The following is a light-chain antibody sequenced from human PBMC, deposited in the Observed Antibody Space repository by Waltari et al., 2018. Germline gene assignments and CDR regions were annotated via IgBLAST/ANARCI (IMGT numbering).Light chain of an antibody. Sequence: DIQMTQSPSSVSASVGDIVNITCRASLGISRWVAWYQQKPGKAPKLLIFPSSSLRSGVPSRFSGSGSGTDFTLTISSLQPEDFATYYCLQANSFPWTFGQGTKVDIK. V-gene: IGKV1-12*01. CDR1: LGISRW. J-gene: IGKJ1*01. CDR2: PSS. CDR3: LQANSFPWT.